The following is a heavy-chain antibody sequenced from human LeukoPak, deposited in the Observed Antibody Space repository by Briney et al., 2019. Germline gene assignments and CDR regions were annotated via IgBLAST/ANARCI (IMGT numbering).Heavy chain of an antibody. J-gene: IGHJ5*02. CDR3: ARELRGQQLVRGHNWFDP. D-gene: IGHD6-13*01. Sequence: SETLSLTCTVSGGSVSSGSYYWSCIRQPPGKGLEWIGYIYYSGSTNYNPSLKSRVTISVDTSKNQFSLKLSSVTAADTAVYYCARELRGQQLVRGHNWFDPWGQGTLVTVSS. V-gene: IGHV4-61*01. CDR1: GGSVSSGSYY. CDR2: IYYSGST.